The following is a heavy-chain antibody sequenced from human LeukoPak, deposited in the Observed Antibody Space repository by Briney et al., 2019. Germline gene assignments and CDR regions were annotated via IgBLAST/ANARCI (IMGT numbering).Heavy chain of an antibody. CDR2: ISYDGNNK. J-gene: IGHJ3*02. CDR1: GFTFSSYT. CDR3: VRDRQLERRQPDAFDI. Sequence: PGRSLRLSCAASGFTFSSYTMHWVRQAPGKGPEWVAIISYDGNNKYYADSVKGRFTFSRDNSKNTLYLQMNSLRAEDTAVYYCVRDRQLERRQPDAFDIWGQGTMVTVSS. V-gene: IGHV3-30-3*01. D-gene: IGHD1-1*01.